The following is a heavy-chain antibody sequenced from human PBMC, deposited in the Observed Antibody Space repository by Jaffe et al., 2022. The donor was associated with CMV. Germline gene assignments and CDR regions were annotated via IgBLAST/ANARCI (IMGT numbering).Heavy chain of an antibody. CDR2: IYSGGST. D-gene: IGHD3-3*01. V-gene: IGHV3-53*01. CDR1: GFTVSSNY. J-gene: IGHJ6*02. Sequence: EVQLVESGGGLIQPGGSLRLSCAASGFTVSSNYMSWVRQAPGKGLEWVSVIYSGGSTYYADSVKGRFTISRDNSKNTLYLQMNSLRAEDTAVYYCARDSPPREYDFWSGYYKGLPGGLYGMDVWGQGTTVTVSS. CDR3: ARDSPPREYDFWSGYYKGLPGGLYGMDV.